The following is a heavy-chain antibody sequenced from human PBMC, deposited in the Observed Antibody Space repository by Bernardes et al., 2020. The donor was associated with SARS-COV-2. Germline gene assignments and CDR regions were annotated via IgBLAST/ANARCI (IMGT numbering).Heavy chain of an antibody. CDR3: ARATYYDFWSGYYNGGYYGMDG. CDR2: IYYSGST. J-gene: IGHJ6*02. V-gene: IGHV4-59*11. D-gene: IGHD3-3*01. Sequence: SETLSLTCTVSVGSISSHYWSWIRQPPGKGLEWIGYIYYSGSTNYNPSLKSRVTISVDTSKNQFSLKLSSVTAANTAVYYCARATYYDFWSGYYNGGYYGMDGWRQGTTVTVS. CDR1: VGSISSHY.